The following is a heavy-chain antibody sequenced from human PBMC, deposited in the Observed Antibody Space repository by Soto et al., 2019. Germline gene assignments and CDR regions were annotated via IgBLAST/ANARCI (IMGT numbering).Heavy chain of an antibody. CDR2: IYYSGST. D-gene: IGHD3-22*01. Sequence: QVQLQESGPGLVKPSQTLSLTCTVSGGSISSGGDYWSWIRQHPGKGLEWIGYIYYSGSTYYNPSLKSRVTISVDTSKNQFSLKLSSVPAADTAVYYCARERNYDSSGYSYYYGMDVWGQGTTVTVSS. J-gene: IGHJ6*02. V-gene: IGHV4-31*03. CDR1: GGSISSGGDY. CDR3: ARERNYDSSGYSYYYGMDV.